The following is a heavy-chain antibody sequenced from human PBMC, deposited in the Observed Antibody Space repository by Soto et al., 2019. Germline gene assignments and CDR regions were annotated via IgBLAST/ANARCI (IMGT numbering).Heavy chain of an antibody. CDR3: AAGPYYDFWSGPLY. CDR1: GYTFTSYG. Sequence: GASVKVSCKASGYTFTSYGISWVRQAPGQGLEWMGWISAYNGNTNYAQKFQERVTITRDMSTSTAYMELSSLRSEDTAVYYCAAGPYYDFWSGPLYWGQGTLVTVSS. D-gene: IGHD3-3*01. J-gene: IGHJ4*02. CDR2: ISAYNGNT. V-gene: IGHV1-18*01.